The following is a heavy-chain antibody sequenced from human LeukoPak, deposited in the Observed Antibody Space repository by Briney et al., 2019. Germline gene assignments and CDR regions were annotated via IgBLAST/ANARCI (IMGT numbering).Heavy chain of an antibody. D-gene: IGHD3-10*01. CDR3: ARGLTGSRRYFDS. CDR2: IYYSGST. V-gene: IGHV4-31*03. CDR1: GDSISSDGYY. Sequence: SQTLSLTCTVSGDSISSDGYYWSWIRQHPGKGLEWIGYIYYSGSTHYNPSLKSRVTVSVDTSKNQFSLKLNSVTAADTSVYYCARGLTGSRRYFDSWGQGTLVTVSS. J-gene: IGHJ4*02.